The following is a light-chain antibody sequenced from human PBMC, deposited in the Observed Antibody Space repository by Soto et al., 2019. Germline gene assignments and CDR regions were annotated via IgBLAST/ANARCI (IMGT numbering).Light chain of an antibody. V-gene: IGKV3-20*01. CDR3: QQYGTSPIT. J-gene: IGKJ5*01. CDR1: QSVSSN. Sequence: DIVLTQSPATXSXSXGERATLSRRASQSVSSNLAWYQQKPGQAPRLLIYGASTRATGIPARFSGSGSGTDFTLTISSLEPEDFAVYYCQQYGTSPITFGQGTRLEIK. CDR2: GAS.